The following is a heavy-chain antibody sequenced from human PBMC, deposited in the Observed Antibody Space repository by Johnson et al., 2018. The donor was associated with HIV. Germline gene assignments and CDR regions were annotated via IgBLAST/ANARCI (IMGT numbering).Heavy chain of an antibody. J-gene: IGHJ3*02. CDR3: ARGDGYRRAFDI. D-gene: IGHD1-1*01. V-gene: IGHV3-13*01. CDR2: IGTAGDT. Sequence: VQLVESGGGLVQPGGSLRLSCAASGFTFSSYDMHWVRQATGKGLEWVSAIGTAGDTYYPGSVKGRFTISRDNSKNTLYLQMNSLRAEDTAVYYCARGDGYRRAFDIWGQGTMVTVSS. CDR1: GFTFSSYD.